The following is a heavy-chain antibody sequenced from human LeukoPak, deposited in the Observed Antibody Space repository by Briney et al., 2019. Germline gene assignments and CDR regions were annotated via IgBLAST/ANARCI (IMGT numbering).Heavy chain of an antibody. CDR3: AKGHYGSGRTYFDY. D-gene: IGHD3-10*01. Sequence: PGGSLRLSCAASGFTFSSYAMSWVRQAPGKGLEWVSAISGSGGSTYYADFVKGRFTISRDNSKNTLYLQMNSLRAEDTAVYYCAKGHYGSGRTYFDYWGQGTLVTVSS. J-gene: IGHJ4*02. V-gene: IGHV3-23*01. CDR2: ISGSGGST. CDR1: GFTFSSYA.